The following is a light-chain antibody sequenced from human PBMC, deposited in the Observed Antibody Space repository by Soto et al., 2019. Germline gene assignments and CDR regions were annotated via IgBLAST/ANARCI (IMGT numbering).Light chain of an antibody. CDR3: QQYYNWPRT. J-gene: IGKJ5*01. V-gene: IGKV3-15*01. CDR1: ENIYTN. Sequence: EIVMTQSPATLSVSPGARAPLSCRASENIYTNLAWYQQKPGQAPRLLFYGASTRATGLPARFSGTGSGTEFTLTINSLQAEDSAVYYCQQYYNWPRTFGQGTRLENK. CDR2: GAS.